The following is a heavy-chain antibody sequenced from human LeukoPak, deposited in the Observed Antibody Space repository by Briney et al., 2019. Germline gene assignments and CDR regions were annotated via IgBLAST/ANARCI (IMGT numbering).Heavy chain of an antibody. CDR2: IYYSGST. V-gene: IGHV4-59*12. CDR1: GGSISSYY. CDR3: ARDVNAFGELNWFDP. D-gene: IGHD3-10*01. J-gene: IGHJ5*02. Sequence: PETLSLTCTVSGGSISSYYWSWIRQPPGKGLEWIGYIYYSGSTNYNPSLKSRVTISVDTSKNQFSLKLSSVTAADTAVYYCARDVNAFGELNWFDPWGQGTLVTVSS.